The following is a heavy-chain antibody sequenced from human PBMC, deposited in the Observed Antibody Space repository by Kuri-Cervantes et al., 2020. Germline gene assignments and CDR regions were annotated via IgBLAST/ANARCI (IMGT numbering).Heavy chain of an antibody. CDR2: ISWDGDDT. J-gene: IGHJ3*02. Sequence: GGSLRLSCAASGFTFDDYAMHWVRQTPGRGLEWVSLISWDGDDTYYADSVKGRFTISRDNSKDSLYLQMDNLRTEDTALYYCGKDNGYSSGWYGAFDTWGLGTMAT. V-gene: IGHV3-43*01. CDR3: GKDNGYSSGWYGAFDT. D-gene: IGHD6-19*01. CDR1: GFTFDDYA.